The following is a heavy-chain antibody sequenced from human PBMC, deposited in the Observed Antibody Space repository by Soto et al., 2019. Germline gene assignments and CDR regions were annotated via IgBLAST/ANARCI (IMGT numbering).Heavy chain of an antibody. Sequence: EGQLVESGGGLVLPGGSLRLSCAASGLIFSTYTLNWVRQAPGKGLEWVSYISAGSDAIHYADSVKGRFTVSRDNAKNSLFLQMNSLRDEDTAVCYCARLYTTSRVGAWFDPWGQGTLVTVSS. CDR2: ISAGSDAI. J-gene: IGHJ5*02. CDR1: GLIFSTYT. V-gene: IGHV3-48*02. D-gene: IGHD3-16*01. CDR3: ARLYTTSRVGAWFDP.